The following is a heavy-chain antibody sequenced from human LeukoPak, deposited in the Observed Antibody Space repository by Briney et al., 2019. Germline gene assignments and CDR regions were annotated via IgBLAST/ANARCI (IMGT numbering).Heavy chain of an antibody. V-gene: IGHV3-20*04. CDR1: GFTFADHG. CDR2: IYWNGGSS. J-gene: IGHJ4*02. D-gene: IGHD4-11*01. CDR3: ARADYSNSPDY. Sequence: GGSLTLTCAASGFTFADHGRSWVRQAPGKGLEWVGGIYWNGGSSGYADSVKGRFTIFRNTAKNSLYLQMNSLRADNTALYYCARADYSNSPDYWGKGTLVTVSS.